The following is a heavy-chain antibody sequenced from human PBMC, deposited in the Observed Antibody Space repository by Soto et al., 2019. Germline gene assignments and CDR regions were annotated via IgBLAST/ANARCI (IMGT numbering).Heavy chain of an antibody. CDR2: FGSGDTT. CDR3: AKDTRGSSSQFFDY. Sequence: EVQLLESGGGLVKPGGSLRLSCAASGFTFSTYAMAWVRQAPWRGLEWVSGFGSGDTTYYADSVKGRFTISRDNSKSTLYLQMNSLRAADTAIYYCAKDTRGSSSQFFDYWGQGTLVTVSS. D-gene: IGHD6-6*01. CDR1: GFTFSTYA. J-gene: IGHJ4*02. V-gene: IGHV3-23*01.